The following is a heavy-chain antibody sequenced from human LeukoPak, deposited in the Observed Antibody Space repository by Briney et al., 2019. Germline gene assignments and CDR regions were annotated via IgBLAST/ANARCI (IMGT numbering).Heavy chain of an antibody. V-gene: IGHV1-18*01. D-gene: IGHD6-19*01. J-gene: IGHJ4*02. CDR2: ISAYNGDT. CDR1: GFTFNKYV. Sequence: ASVKVSCESSGFTFNKYVISWVRQPPGQGLEWMGWISAYNGDTNYAQTFQGRVTMTTDTYTTTASMDVRSMRANAAAVDYCSSAPSNSSGWRAFFYQCGEGNLVTVSS. CDR3: SSAPSNSSGWRAFFYQ.